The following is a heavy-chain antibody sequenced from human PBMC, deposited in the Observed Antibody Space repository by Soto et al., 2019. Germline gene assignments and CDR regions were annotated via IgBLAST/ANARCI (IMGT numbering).Heavy chain of an antibody. CDR2: MNPNSGNT. D-gene: IGHD1-20*01. CDR1: RYTFTSYD. CDR3: ARGEPITGTTLYYYYMDV. J-gene: IGHJ6*03. V-gene: IGHV1-8*01. Sequence: ASVKVSCKASRYTFTSYDINWVRQATGQGLEWMGWMNPNSGNTGYAQKFQGRVSMTRNTSISTAYMELSSLRSEDTAVYYCARGEPITGTTLYYYYMDVWGKGTTVTVSS.